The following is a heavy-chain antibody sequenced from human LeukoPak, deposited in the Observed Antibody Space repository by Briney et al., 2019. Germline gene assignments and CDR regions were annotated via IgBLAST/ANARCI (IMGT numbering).Heavy chain of an antibody. D-gene: IGHD3-22*01. V-gene: IGHV4-31*03. CDR3: ARGSYYDSSGYYSFDP. Sequence: SETLSLTCTVSGGSISSSSYYWSWIRQHPGKGLEWIGYIYYSGSTYYNPSLKSRVTISVDTSKNQFSLKLSSVTAADTAVYYCARGSYYDSSGYYSFDPWGQGTLVTVSS. CDR1: GGSISSSSYY. J-gene: IGHJ5*02. CDR2: IYYSGST.